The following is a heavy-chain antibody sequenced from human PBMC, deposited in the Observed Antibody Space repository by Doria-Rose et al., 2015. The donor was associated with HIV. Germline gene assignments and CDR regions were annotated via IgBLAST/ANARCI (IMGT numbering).Heavy chain of an antibody. Sequence: EVQLLESGGGLVQPGGSLKLSCAASGFTFSDSAVHWVRQASGQGLEWVGRIRSKAKSYATAYPASVKGRFTISRDDSKNTAYLEMNSLQTEDTAVYFCTCAGDIVTAEYWGQGTLVTVSS. D-gene: IGHD2-21*02. CDR1: GFTFSDSA. CDR3: TCAGDIVTAEY. V-gene: IGHV3-73*02. CDR2: IRSKAKSYAT. J-gene: IGHJ4*02.